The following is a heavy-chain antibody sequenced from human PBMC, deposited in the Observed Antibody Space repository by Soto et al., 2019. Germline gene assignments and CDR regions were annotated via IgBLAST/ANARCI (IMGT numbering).Heavy chain of an antibody. D-gene: IGHD5-12*01. CDR3: AHIIRSVRSEWLRLGPLDAFDI. CDR1: GFSLSTSGVG. CDR2: IYWDDDK. Sequence: SGPTLVNPTQTLTLTCTFSGFSLSTSGVGVGWIRQPPGKALEWLALIYWDDDKRYSPSLKSRLTITKDTSKNQVVLTMTNMDPVDTATYYCAHIIRSVRSEWLRLGPLDAFDIWGQGTMVTVSS. J-gene: IGHJ3*02. V-gene: IGHV2-5*02.